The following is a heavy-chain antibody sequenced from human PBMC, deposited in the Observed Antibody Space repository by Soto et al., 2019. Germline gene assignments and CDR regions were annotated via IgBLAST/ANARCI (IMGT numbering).Heavy chain of an antibody. Sequence: EVQLLESGGGLVQPGGSLRLSCAAAGFTFSTYAMSWVRQAPGKGLEWVSVFSGSGGSTKDADSVKGRFTISRDNSKNTLYLQMNSLRAEDTALYYCAKDRYCSGGSCSGDFDYWGQGTLVTVSS. D-gene: IGHD2-15*01. CDR2: FSGSGGST. CDR1: GFTFSTYA. J-gene: IGHJ4*02. CDR3: AKDRYCSGGSCSGDFDY. V-gene: IGHV3-23*01.